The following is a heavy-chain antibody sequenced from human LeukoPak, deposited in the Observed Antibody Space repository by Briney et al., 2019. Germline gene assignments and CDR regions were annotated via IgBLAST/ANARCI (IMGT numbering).Heavy chain of an antibody. Sequence: GGSLRLSCAASGFSVSRSDMIWVRQAPGKGLEWVIIISGSGDTSFYADSVRGRFTISRDNSRDTLYLQLNSLRAEDTAVYHCAEKGYSWSPRFDPWGQGTLVTVSS. CDR2: ISGSGDTS. CDR1: GFSVSRSD. V-gene: IGHV3-23*01. CDR3: AEKGYSWSPRFDP. J-gene: IGHJ5*02. D-gene: IGHD4-11*01.